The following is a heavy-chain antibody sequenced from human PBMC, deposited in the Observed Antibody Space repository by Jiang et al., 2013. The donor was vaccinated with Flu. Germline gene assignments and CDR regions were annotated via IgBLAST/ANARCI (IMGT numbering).Heavy chain of an antibody. Sequence: QTLSLTCAISGDSVSSNSAAWNWLRQSPSRGLEWLGRTYYRSKWYNDYAVSVKSRLTINPDTSKNQFSLQLNSVTPEDTAVYYCASAVRGTTGSFAYWGQGSLVTVSS. D-gene: IGHD1-7*01. CDR3: ASAVRGTTGSFAY. CDR1: GDSVSSNSAA. V-gene: IGHV6-1*01. J-gene: IGHJ4*02. CDR2: TYYRSKWYN.